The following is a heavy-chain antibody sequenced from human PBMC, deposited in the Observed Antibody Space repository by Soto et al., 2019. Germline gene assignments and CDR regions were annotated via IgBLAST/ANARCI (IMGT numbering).Heavy chain of an antibody. V-gene: IGHV4-30-2*01. J-gene: IGHJ5*02. Sequence: SETLSLTCAVSGGSISSGGYSWSWIRQPPGKGLEWIGYIYHSGSTYYNPSLKSRVTLSVDTSKNQFSLKLNSVTAADTAVYYCARGGASSQWFDAWGQGTLVTVSS. CDR1: GGSISSGGYS. CDR2: IYHSGST. CDR3: ARGGASSQWFDA.